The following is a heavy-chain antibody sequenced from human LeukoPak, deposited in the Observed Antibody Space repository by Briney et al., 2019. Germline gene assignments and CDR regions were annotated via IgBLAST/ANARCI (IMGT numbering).Heavy chain of an antibody. CDR1: GFTFNSYG. J-gene: IGHJ4*02. D-gene: IGHD1-26*01. CDR2: IRYDGSNK. CDR3: ARDLLGWELHYFDY. V-gene: IGHV3-30*02. Sequence: GGSLRLSCAASGFTFNSYGMHWVRQAPGKGLEWVAFIRYDGSNKYYADSVKGRFTISRDNYKNTLYLQMNSLRAEDTAVYYCARDLLGWELHYFDYWGQGTLVTVSS.